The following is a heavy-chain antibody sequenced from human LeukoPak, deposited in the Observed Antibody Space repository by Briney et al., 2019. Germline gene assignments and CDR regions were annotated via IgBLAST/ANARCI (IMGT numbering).Heavy chain of an antibody. CDR1: GYTFTCYG. D-gene: IGHD2-15*01. J-gene: IGHJ4*02. V-gene: IGHV1-69*01. Sequence: GASVKVSCKASGYTFTCYGISWVRQAPGQGLEWMGGIIPIFGTANYAQKFQGRVTITADESTSTAYIELSSLRSEDTAAYYCARDRYCSGGSCPDSSYFDYWGQGTLVTVSS. CDR3: ARDRYCSGGSCPDSSYFDY. CDR2: IIPIFGTA.